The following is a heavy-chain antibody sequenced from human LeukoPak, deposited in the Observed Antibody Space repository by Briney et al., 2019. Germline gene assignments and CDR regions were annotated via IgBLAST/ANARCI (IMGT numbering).Heavy chain of an antibody. CDR1: GITFSTFG. Sequence: PGGSLRLSCAVSGITFSTFGASWVRQAPGKGLEWVSTITKSGDAAYYADSVKGRFTISRDNSKDTLYLQMKSLRAEDTAVYYCAYVVGGYWGQGTLVTVSS. D-gene: IGHD2-21*01. CDR2: ITKSGDAA. V-gene: IGHV3-23*01. CDR3: AYVVGGY. J-gene: IGHJ4*02.